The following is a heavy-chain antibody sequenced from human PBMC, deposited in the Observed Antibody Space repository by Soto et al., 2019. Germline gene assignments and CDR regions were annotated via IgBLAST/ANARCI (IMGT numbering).Heavy chain of an antibody. CDR1: GFTFSSYA. J-gene: IGHJ4*02. CDR2: ISGSGGST. V-gene: IGHV3-23*01. CDR3: AKNDFWSGLAPFDY. D-gene: IGHD3-3*01. Sequence: PVGSLRLSCAASGFTFSSYAMSWVRQAPGKGLEWVSAISGSGGSTYYADSVKGRFTISRDNSKNTLYLQMNSLRAEDTAVYYCAKNDFWSGLAPFDYWGQGTLVTVSS.